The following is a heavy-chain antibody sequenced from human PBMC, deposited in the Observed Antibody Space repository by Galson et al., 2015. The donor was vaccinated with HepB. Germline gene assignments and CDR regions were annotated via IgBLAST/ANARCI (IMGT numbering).Heavy chain of an antibody. Sequence: SLRLSCAASGFNVSNFGIHWVRQAPGKGLEWVAVVSHDGRNKFYGDSVAGRFTISRDNSKKTVYLQMDSLRPEDTAVYYCARLTETTVIFDLWGQGTLVTVSS. D-gene: IGHD1-7*01. V-gene: IGHV3-30*03. CDR1: GFNVSNFG. J-gene: IGHJ4*02. CDR2: VSHDGRNK. CDR3: ARLTETTVIFDL.